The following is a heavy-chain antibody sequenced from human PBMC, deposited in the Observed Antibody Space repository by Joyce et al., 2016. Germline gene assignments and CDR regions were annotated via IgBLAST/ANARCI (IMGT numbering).Heavy chain of an antibody. D-gene: IGHD3-3*01. CDR2: IVPRSATT. J-gene: IGHJ4*02. V-gene: IGHV1-69*01. CDR1: GDIFNAYG. Sequence: QVQLEQSGAEVKKPGSSVKVSCKTSGDIFNAYGINWVRQAPGQGLEWRGGIVPRSATTDYAPKFRGRLTISAHEPTSTVYMELSSLRSDDTGTYYCARGRGDDFWSGYYGSIDYWGQGTLVSVSS. CDR3: ARGRGDDFWSGYYGSIDY.